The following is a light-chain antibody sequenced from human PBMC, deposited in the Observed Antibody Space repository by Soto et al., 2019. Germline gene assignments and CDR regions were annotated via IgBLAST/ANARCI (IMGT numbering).Light chain of an antibody. V-gene: IGLV1-51*01. CDR2: DNY. CDR3: GAWDSGLSDMV. J-gene: IGLJ2*01. CDR1: TSNVGKNF. Sequence: QSALTQPPSISAAPGHNITISCSGSTSNVGKNFVAWYQQRPGTGPTVVIYDNYERPSGIPDRFSGSGSGTSATLTITGLQTGDEADYYCGAWDSGLSDMVFGGGTKVTVL.